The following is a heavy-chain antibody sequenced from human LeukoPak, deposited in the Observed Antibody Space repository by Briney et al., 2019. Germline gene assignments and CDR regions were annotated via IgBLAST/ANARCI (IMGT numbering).Heavy chain of an antibody. D-gene: IGHD6-13*01. CDR3: AKPPPDSSSWLFDF. CDR1: GFTFSSYA. J-gene: IGHJ4*02. V-gene: IGHV3-23*01. Sequence: GGSLRLSCAASGFTFSSYAMSWVRQAPGKGLEWVSTVSGSGDSTYYADSVKGRFAISRDNSKNTLYLQMNSLRAEDTAVYYCAKPPPDSSSWLFDFWGQGTLVTVSS. CDR2: VSGSGDST.